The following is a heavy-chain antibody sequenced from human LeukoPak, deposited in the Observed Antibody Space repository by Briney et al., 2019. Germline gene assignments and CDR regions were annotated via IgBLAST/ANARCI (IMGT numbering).Heavy chain of an antibody. J-gene: IGHJ3*02. CDR3: ASLGPDAFDI. CDR2: IFPIFGTA. Sequence: SVKVSCKASGGTFSSYAISWVRQAPGQGLEWMGGIFPIFGTANYAQKFQGRVTITADESTSTAYMELSNLRSEDTAVYYCASLGPDAFDIWGQGTMVTVSS. CDR1: GGTFSSYA. V-gene: IGHV1-69*13.